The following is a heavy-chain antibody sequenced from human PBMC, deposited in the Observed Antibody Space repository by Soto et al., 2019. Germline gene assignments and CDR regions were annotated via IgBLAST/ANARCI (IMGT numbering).Heavy chain of an antibody. Sequence: ESGGGVVQPGRSLRLSCAASGFTFSSYGMHWVRQAPGKGLEWVAVIWYDGSNKYYADSVKGRFTISRDNSKNTLYLQMNSLRAEDTAVYYCARELTTVTTGGYWGQGTLVTVSS. J-gene: IGHJ4*02. CDR1: GFTFSSYG. D-gene: IGHD4-17*01. CDR2: IWYDGSNK. V-gene: IGHV3-33*01. CDR3: ARELTTVTTGGY.